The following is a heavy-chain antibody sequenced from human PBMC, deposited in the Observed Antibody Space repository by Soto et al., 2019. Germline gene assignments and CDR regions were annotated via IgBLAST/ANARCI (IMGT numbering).Heavy chain of an antibody. D-gene: IGHD6-13*01. CDR1: GGSVSSGSYY. CDR2: IYYSGST. CDR3: ARDIEGSSWYRGWSNWFDP. J-gene: IGHJ5*02. V-gene: IGHV4-61*01. Sequence: PSETLSLTCTVSGGSVSSGSYYWSWIRQPPGKGLEWIGYIYYSGSTNYNPSLKSRVTISVDTSKNQFSLKLSSVTAADTAVYYCARDIEGSSWYRGWSNWFDPWGQGTLVTVSS.